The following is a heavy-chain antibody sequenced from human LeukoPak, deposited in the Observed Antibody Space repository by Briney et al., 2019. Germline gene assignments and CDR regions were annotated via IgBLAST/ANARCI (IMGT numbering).Heavy chain of an antibody. CDR2: INHSGST. D-gene: IGHD1-1*01. CDR1: GGSFSGYY. V-gene: IGHV4-34*01. CDR3: ARHRAPGTRHAFDI. Sequence: SETLSLTCAVYGGSFSGYYWSWIRQPPGKGLEWIGEINHSGSTNYNPSLKSRVTISVDTSKNQFSLKLSSVTAADTAVYYCARHRAPGTRHAFDIWGQGTMVTVSS. J-gene: IGHJ3*02.